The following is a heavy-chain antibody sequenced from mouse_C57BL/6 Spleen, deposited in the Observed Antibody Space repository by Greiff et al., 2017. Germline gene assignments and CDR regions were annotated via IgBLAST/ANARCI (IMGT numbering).Heavy chain of an antibody. V-gene: IGHV2-6*01. CDR2: IWGVGST. Sequence: VKLMESGPGLVAPSQSLSITCTVSGFSLTSYGVDWVRQSPGKGLEWLGVIWGVGSTNYNSALKSRLSISKDNSKSQVFLKMNSLQTDDTAMYYCATSYYSNYEWFAYWGQGTLVTVSA. CDR1: GFSLTSYG. J-gene: IGHJ3*01. D-gene: IGHD2-5*01. CDR3: ATSYYSNYEWFAY.